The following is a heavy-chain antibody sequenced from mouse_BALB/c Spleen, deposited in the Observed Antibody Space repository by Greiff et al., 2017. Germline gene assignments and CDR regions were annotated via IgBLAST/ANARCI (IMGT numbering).Heavy chain of an antibody. CDR1: GYTFTSYY. D-gene: IGHD2-1*01. V-gene: IGHV1S81*02. CDR3: TRYEDYGNWYFDV. J-gene: IGHJ1*01. CDR2: INPSNGGT. Sequence: VQQQQSGAELVKPGASVKLSCKASGYTFTSYYMYWVKQRPGQGLEWIGEINPSNGGTNFNEKFKSKATLTVDKSSSTAYMQLSSLTSEDSAVYYCTRYEDYGNWYFDVWGAGTTVTVSS.